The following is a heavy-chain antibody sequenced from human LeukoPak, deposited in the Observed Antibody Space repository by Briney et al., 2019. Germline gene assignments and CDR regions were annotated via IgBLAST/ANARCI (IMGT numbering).Heavy chain of an antibody. CDR3: ASWRAATTVTTSDY. Sequence: GGSLRLSCAASGFTFSSYSMNWVRQAPGKGLEWVSYISSSSSTIYYADSVKGRFTISRDNAKNSLYLQMNSLRAEDTAVYYCASWRAATTVTTSDYWGQGTLVTVSS. D-gene: IGHD4-17*01. CDR1: GFTFSSYS. CDR2: ISSSSSTI. V-gene: IGHV3-48*01. J-gene: IGHJ4*02.